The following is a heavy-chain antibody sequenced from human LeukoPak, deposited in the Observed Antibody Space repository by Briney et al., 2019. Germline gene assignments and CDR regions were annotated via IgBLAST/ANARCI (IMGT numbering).Heavy chain of an antibody. CDR2: INYSGST. CDR3: ARKTYDSSGYFFDY. D-gene: IGHD3-22*01. V-gene: IGHV4-59*01. Sequence: SETLSLTCTVSGGSISSYYWSWIRQPPGKGLEWIGYINYSGSTNYNPSLKSRVTISVDTSKNQFSLKLSSVTAADTAVYYCARKTYDSSGYFFDYWGQGTLVTVSS. J-gene: IGHJ4*02. CDR1: GGSISSYY.